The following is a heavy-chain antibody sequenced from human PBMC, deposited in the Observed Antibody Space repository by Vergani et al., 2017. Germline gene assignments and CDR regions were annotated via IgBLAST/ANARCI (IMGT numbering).Heavy chain of an antibody. J-gene: IGHJ5*02. CDR1: GGTFSSYA. V-gene: IGHV1-69*01. Sequence: QVQLVQSGAEVKKPGSSVKVSCKASGGTFSSYAISWVRQAPGQGLEWMGGIIPIFGKANYAQKFRGRVTITADESTSTADMELSSLRSEDTAVYYCARRGGIAARRNWFDPWGQGTLVTVSS. D-gene: IGHD6-6*01. CDR3: ARRGGIAARRNWFDP. CDR2: IIPIFGKA.